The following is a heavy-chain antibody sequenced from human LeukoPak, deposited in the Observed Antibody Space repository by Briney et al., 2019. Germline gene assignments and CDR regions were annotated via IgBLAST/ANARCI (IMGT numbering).Heavy chain of an antibody. CDR1: GYSFTSYW. J-gene: IGHJ3*02. D-gene: IGHD3-10*01. CDR3: ARHLHRYYYGSGLTPGAFDI. Sequence: GESLKISCKGSGYSFTSYWIGWVRQMPGKGLEWMGIIYPGDSDTRYSPSFQGQVTISADKSISTAYLQWSSLKASDTAMYYCARHLHRYYYGSGLTPGAFDIWGQGTMVTVSS. V-gene: IGHV5-51*01. CDR2: IYPGDSDT.